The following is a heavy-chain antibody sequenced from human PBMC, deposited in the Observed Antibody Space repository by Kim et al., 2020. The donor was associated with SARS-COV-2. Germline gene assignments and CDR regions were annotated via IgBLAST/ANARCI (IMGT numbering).Heavy chain of an antibody. CDR1: GFTFSGSA. CDR2: IRSKANSYAT. CDR3: TRVPGPTLSFWDAFDI. V-gene: IGHV3-73*01. D-gene: IGHD1-1*01. Sequence: GGSLRLSCAASGFTFSGSAMHWVRQASGKGLEWVGRIRSKANSYATAYAASVKGRFTISRDDSTTTAYLQMNSLKTEDTAVYYCTRVPGPTLSFWDAFDIWGQGTMVTVSS. J-gene: IGHJ3*02.